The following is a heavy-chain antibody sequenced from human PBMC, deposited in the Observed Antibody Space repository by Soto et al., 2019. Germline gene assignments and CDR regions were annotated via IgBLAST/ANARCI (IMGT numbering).Heavy chain of an antibody. V-gene: IGHV3-74*01. CDR3: ARCRGSGYWPHDY. CDR1: GFTFSSYW. Sequence: EVQLVESGGGLVQPGGSLRLSCAASGFTFSSYWMHWVRQAPGQGLVWVSRINSDGIITTYADSVKGRFTISRDNPKNMLYLQMNSLRAEDTALYFCARCRGSGYWPHDYWGQGTLVTVSS. CDR2: INSDGIIT. J-gene: IGHJ4*02. D-gene: IGHD3-3*01.